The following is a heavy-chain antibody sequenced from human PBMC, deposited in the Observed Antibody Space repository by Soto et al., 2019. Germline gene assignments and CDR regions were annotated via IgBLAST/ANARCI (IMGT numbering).Heavy chain of an antibody. J-gene: IGHJ4*02. CDR1: GYTFTSYA. Sequence: QVQLVQSGAEVKKPGASVKVSCKASGYTFTSYAMHWVRQAPGQRLEWMGWINAGNGNTKYSQKFQGRVTITRDTSASTAYMELSSLRSEDTAVYYCAIGYWRSGGSHEYYFDYWGQGTLVTVSS. V-gene: IGHV1-3*01. CDR3: AIGYWRSGGSHEYYFDY. D-gene: IGHD2-15*01. CDR2: INAGNGNT.